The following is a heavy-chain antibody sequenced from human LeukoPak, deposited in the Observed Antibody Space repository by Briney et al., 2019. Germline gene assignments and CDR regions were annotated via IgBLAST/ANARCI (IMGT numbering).Heavy chain of an antibody. CDR1: GGSISSGGYY. Sequence: SETLSLTCTVSGGSISSGGYYWSWICQHPGKGLEWIGYIYYSGSTYYNPSLKSRVTISVDTSKNQFSLKLSSVTAADTAVYYCARGEVAAADYWGQGTLVTVSS. J-gene: IGHJ4*02. D-gene: IGHD6-13*01. CDR2: IYYSGST. V-gene: IGHV4-31*03. CDR3: ARGEVAAADY.